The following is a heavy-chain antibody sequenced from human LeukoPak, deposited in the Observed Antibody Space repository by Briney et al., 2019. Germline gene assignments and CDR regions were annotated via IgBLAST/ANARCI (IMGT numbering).Heavy chain of an antibody. Sequence: PGGSLRLSCAASGFTFDDYAMHWVRHAPGKGLEWVSLISGDGGSTYYADSVKGRFTISRDNSKNSLYLQMNSLRTEDTALYYCAKDVYYYDSSGYYLDAFDIWGQGTMVTVSS. CDR3: AKDVYYYDSSGYYLDAFDI. CDR1: GFTFDDYA. D-gene: IGHD3-22*01. V-gene: IGHV3-43*02. J-gene: IGHJ3*02. CDR2: ISGDGGST.